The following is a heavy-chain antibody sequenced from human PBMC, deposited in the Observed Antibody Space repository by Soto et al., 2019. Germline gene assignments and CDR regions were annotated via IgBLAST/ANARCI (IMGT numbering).Heavy chain of an antibody. CDR1: GFTFSSYA. V-gene: IGHV3-64D*08. CDR2: ISSNGGST. Sequence: GGSLRLSCSASGFTFSSYAMHWVRQAPGKGLEYVSAISSNGGSTYYADSVKGRFTISRDNSKNTLYLQMSSLRAEDTAVYYCVKDCYSSSSSPTFEYWGQGTLVTVSS. J-gene: IGHJ4*02. CDR3: VKDCYSSSSSPTFEY. D-gene: IGHD6-6*01.